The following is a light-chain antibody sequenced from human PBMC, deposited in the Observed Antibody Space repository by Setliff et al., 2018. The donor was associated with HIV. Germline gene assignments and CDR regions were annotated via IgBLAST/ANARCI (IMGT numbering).Light chain of an antibody. CDR3: SSYTRNSPVV. J-gene: IGLJ2*01. CDR2: DVS. Sequence: QSVLTQPASVSGSPGQSITISCTGSSSDVGSYDHVSWYQQHPGKVPKLLIFDVSKRPSGVSSRFSGSKSGDTASLTISSLQTEDEADYYCSSYTRNSPVVFGGGTKGTVL. V-gene: IGLV2-14*02. CDR1: SSDVGSYDH.